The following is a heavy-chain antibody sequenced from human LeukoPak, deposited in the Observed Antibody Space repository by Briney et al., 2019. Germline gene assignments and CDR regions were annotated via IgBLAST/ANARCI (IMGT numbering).Heavy chain of an antibody. CDR2: IDPSDSYT. CDR3: ASHTYGPILYGMDV. CDR1: GYSFTSYW. J-gene: IGHJ6*02. D-gene: IGHD5-18*01. V-gene: IGHV5-10-1*01. Sequence: GESLKISCKGSGYSFTSYWISWVRQMPGKGLEWMGRIDPSDSYTNYSPSFQGHVTISADKSISTAYLQWSSLKASDTAMYYCASHTYGPILYGMDVWGQGTTVTVSS.